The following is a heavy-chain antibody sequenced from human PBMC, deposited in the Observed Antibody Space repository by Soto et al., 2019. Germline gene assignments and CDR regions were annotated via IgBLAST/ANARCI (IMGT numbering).Heavy chain of an antibody. CDR1: GGSFSGYY. D-gene: IGHD4-4*01. J-gene: IGHJ4*02. Sequence: SETLSLTCAVYGGSFSGYYWSWIRQPPGKGLEWIGEINHSGSTNYNPSLKSRVTISVDTSKNQFSLKLSSVTAADTAVYYCARGLSRLQRVLHWGQGTLVTVSS. V-gene: IGHV4-34*01. CDR2: INHSGST. CDR3: ARGLSRLQRVLH.